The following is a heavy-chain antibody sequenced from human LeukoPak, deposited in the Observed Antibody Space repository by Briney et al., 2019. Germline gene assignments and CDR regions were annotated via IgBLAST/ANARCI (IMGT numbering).Heavy chain of an antibody. J-gene: IGHJ4*02. CDR2: IYSGGST. D-gene: IGHD1-26*01. CDR3: ARGSSGSFDY. Sequence: GGSLRLSCVASGFTVSSNYMSWVRQAPGKGLEWVSVIYSGGSTYYADSVKGRFTISRDNSKNTLYLQMNSLRAEDTAVYYCARGSSGSFDYWGQGTLVTVSS. V-gene: IGHV3-53*01. CDR1: GFTVSSNY.